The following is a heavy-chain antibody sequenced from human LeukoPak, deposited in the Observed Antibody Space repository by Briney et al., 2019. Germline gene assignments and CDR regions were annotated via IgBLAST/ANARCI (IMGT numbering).Heavy chain of an antibody. Sequence: SETLSLTCTVYGGSISSYYWSWIRHPPGRGLEWIGYISYSGSTNYNPSLKSRVTISVDTSKNQFSLKLSSVTTADTAVYYCARLHSGWYYFVYGGQGTLVTVSS. CDR3: ARLHSGWYYFVY. D-gene: IGHD6-19*01. CDR2: ISYSGST. V-gene: IGHV4-59*08. CDR1: GGSISSYY. J-gene: IGHJ4*02.